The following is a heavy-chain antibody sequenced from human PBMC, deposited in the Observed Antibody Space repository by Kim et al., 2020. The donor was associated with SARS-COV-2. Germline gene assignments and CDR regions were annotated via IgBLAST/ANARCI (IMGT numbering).Heavy chain of an antibody. CDR2: IYFSGTT. Sequence: SETLSLTCTVSGYSIRSSGYYWGWIRQSPGKGLEWIGSIYFSGTTYYNPSLRSRATISVDASKSQFSLKLSSVTAADTAVYYCARHQLRHGQPGFGDGDYAGAPRVFDWGQGTLVSVSS. CDR3: ARHQLRHGQPGFGDGDYAGAPRVFD. CDR1: GYSIRSSGYY. J-gene: IGHJ4*02. V-gene: IGHV4-39*01. D-gene: IGHD4-17*01.